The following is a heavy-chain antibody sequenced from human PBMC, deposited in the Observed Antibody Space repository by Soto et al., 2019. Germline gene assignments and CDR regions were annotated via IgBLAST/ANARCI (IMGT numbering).Heavy chain of an antibody. Sequence: EVQLVESGGGLVQPGGSLRLSCAASGFTFSSYWMHWVRQAPGKGLLWVSRINSDGSSTSYADSVKGRFTISRDNAKNTLYLQMNSLRAEDTAVYYCARVPEDYDFWSGLNWYFDLWGRGTLVTVSS. CDR3: ARVPEDYDFWSGLNWYFDL. D-gene: IGHD3-3*01. V-gene: IGHV3-74*01. CDR1: GFTFSSYW. J-gene: IGHJ2*01. CDR2: INSDGSST.